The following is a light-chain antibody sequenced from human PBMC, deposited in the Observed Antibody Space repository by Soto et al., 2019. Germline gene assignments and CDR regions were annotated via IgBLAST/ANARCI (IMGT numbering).Light chain of an antibody. Sequence: EIVMTQSPATLSVSPGERATLSCRASQSVSSNLAWFQQNPGQAPGLLIYGASTRATGIPARFSGSGSGTDFTLTISSLQSEDFAVYYCQQYDNWPPYTFGQGTKLEIK. V-gene: IGKV3-15*01. CDR1: QSVSSN. J-gene: IGKJ2*01. CDR2: GAS. CDR3: QQYDNWPPYT.